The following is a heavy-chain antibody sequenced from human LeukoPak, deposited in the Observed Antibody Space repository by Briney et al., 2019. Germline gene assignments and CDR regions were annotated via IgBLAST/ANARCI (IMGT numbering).Heavy chain of an antibody. Sequence: GGSLRLSCAASGFTFSSYAMSWVRQAPGEGLEWVSAISGSGGSTYYADSVRGRFTISRDNSKNTLYLQMNSLRAEDTAVYYCAKPCGGDCSYAFDIWGQGTMVTVSS. CDR2: ISGSGGST. V-gene: IGHV3-23*01. CDR3: AKPCGGDCSYAFDI. J-gene: IGHJ3*02. D-gene: IGHD2-21*02. CDR1: GFTFSSYA.